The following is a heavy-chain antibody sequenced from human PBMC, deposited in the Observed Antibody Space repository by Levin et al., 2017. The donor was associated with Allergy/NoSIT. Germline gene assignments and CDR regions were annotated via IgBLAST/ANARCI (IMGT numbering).Heavy chain of an antibody. J-gene: IGHJ4*02. CDR2: IIPIFGTA. CDR3: ARNYYDSSGYYSHFDY. V-gene: IGHV1-69*13. Sequence: SVKVSCKASGGTFSSYAISWVRQAPGQGLEWMGGIIPIFGTANYAQKFQGRVTITADESTSTAYMELSSLRSEDTAVYYCARNYYDSSGYYSHFDYWGQGTLVTVSS. CDR1: GGTFSSYA. D-gene: IGHD3-22*01.